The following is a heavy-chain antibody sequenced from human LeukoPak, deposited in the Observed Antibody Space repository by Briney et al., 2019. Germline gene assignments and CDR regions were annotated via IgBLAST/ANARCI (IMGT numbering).Heavy chain of an antibody. V-gene: IGHV4-34*01. CDR1: GVSFDDYY. Sequence: SETLSLTCAVSGVSFDDYYWSWVRQTPGKGLEWIGEINHSGYTNDSPSLKSRVTLSIDTSRKQFSLNLRSVTVADAGIYYCTRMTTGHDYWGQGTPVTVSS. CDR3: TRMTTGHDY. J-gene: IGHJ4*02. D-gene: IGHD4-17*01. CDR2: INHSGYT.